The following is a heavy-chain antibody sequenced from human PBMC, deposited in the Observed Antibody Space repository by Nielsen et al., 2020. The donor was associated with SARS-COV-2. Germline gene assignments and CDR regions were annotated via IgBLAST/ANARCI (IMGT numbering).Heavy chain of an antibody. CDR3: ARNSYGSWSYYGMDV. CDR2: ISSSSSYI. CDR1: GFTFSSYS. D-gene: IGHD5-18*01. Sequence: GESLEISCAASGFTFSSYSMNWVRQAPGKGLEWVSSISSSSSYIYYADSVKGRFTISRDNAKNSLYLQMNSLRAEDTAVYYCARNSYGSWSYYGMDVWGQGTTVTVSS. J-gene: IGHJ6*02. V-gene: IGHV3-21*01.